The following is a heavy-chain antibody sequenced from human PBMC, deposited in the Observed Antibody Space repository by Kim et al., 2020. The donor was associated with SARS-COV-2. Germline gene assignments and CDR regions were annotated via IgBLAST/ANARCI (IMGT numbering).Heavy chain of an antibody. CDR1: GFTFSSYA. J-gene: IGHJ3*02. Sequence: GGSLRLSCAASGFTFSSYAMHWVRQAPGKGLEWVAVISYDGSNKYYADSVKGRFTISRDNSKNTLYLQMNSLRAEDTAVYYCARGVLLKSITMVRGVIILGAFDSWGQGTMVTVSS. CDR2: ISYDGSNK. V-gene: IGHV3-30-3*01. D-gene: IGHD3-10*01. CDR3: ARGVLLKSITMVRGVIILGAFDS.